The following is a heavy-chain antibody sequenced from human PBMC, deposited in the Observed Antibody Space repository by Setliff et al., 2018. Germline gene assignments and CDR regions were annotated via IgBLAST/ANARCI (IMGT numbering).Heavy chain of an antibody. CDR3: ARHKVIKKEFIRLTWFDP. Sequence: PSETLSLTCTVSGGGSINNYYWSWVRQSPGKGLEWIGFVHFGGDTNYNPSLKSRVTMSADTPNNQFSLNLNSVTAADTAVYYCARHKVIKKEFIRLTWFDPWGQGTPVTVSS. CDR2: VHFGGDT. D-gene: IGHD3-10*01. J-gene: IGHJ5*02. CDR1: GGGSINNYY. V-gene: IGHV4-59*08.